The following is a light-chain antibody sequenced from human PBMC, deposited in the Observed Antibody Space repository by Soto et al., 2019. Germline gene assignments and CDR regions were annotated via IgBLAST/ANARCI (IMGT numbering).Light chain of an antibody. J-gene: IGKJ2*01. CDR1: QSVFKGSNNKDC. CDR2: WAS. CDR3: QQFSRPPFFP. V-gene: IGKV4-1*01. Sequence: DIVMTQSPDSLAVSLGERATINCKSSQSVFKGSNNKDCLAWYQQKPGQPPKLLLYWASTRESGVPDRFSGSGTGTDFTLTISRLQAEDVAIYYCQQFSRPPFFPFGQGTKVEIK.